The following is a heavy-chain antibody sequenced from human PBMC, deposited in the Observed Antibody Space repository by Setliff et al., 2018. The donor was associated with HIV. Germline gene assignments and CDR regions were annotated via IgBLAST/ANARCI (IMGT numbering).Heavy chain of an antibody. CDR1: GGSISSFF. CDR2: ISYSGST. Sequence: SETLSLTCTVSGGSISSFFWSWIRQPPGKGLEWIGHISYSGSTNYNPSLKSRVTISVDTSKNQFSLKVSSVTAADTAVYYCARGGGYDRSGYYPFDYWGQGTPVTVSS. V-gene: IGHV4-59*08. D-gene: IGHD3-22*01. J-gene: IGHJ4*02. CDR3: ARGGGYDRSGYYPFDY.